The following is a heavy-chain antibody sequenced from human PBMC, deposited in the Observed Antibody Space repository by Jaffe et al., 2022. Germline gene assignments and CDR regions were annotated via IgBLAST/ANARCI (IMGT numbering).Heavy chain of an antibody. D-gene: IGHD2-8*02. CDR1: GFTFSTYW. CDR2: INSDGSST. Sequence: EVQLVESGGGLVQPGGSLRLSCAASGFTFSTYWMHWVRRAPGKGLVWVSRINSDGSSTTYADSVKGRFTISRDNAKNTLYLQMSSLRVEDTAVYYCARGGVKGVTGTVGRLDPWGQGTLVTVSS. CDR3: ARGGVKGVTGTVGRLDP. V-gene: IGHV3-74*01. J-gene: IGHJ5*02.